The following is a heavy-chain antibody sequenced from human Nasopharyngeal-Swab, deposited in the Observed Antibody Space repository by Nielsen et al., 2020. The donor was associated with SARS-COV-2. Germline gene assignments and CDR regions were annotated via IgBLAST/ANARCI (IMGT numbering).Heavy chain of an antibody. CDR3: AREVYYYYYYMDV. CDR2: ISYDGSNK. J-gene: IGHJ6*03. Sequence: GESLKISCAASGFTFSSYGMHWVRQAPGKGLEWVAVISYDGSNKYYADSVKGRFTISRDNSKNTLYLQMNSLRAEDTAVYYCAREVYYYYYYMDVWGKGTTVTVSS. V-gene: IGHV3-30*03. CDR1: GFTFSSYG.